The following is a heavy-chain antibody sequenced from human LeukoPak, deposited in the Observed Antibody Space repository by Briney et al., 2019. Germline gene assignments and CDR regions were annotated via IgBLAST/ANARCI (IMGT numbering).Heavy chain of an antibody. CDR3: ARDPTPAATPYYFDY. Sequence: ASVKVSCKASGYTFTSYGISWVRQAPGQGLEWMGWISAYNGNTNYAQKLQGRVTMTTDTSTSTAYMELRSLRSDDTAVYYCARDPTPAATPYYFDYWGPGTLVTVSS. CDR1: GYTFTSYG. V-gene: IGHV1-18*01. J-gene: IGHJ4*02. CDR2: ISAYNGNT. D-gene: IGHD2-2*02.